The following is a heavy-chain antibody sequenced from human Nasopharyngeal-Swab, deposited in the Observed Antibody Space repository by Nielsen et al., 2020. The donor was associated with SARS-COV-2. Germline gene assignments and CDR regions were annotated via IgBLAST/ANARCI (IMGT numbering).Heavy chain of an antibody. D-gene: IGHD6-13*01. J-gene: IGHJ2*01. CDR3: ARGGSSWPHWYFDL. V-gene: IGHV3-48*04. CDR2: IGVTSSTR. Sequence: GGSLRLSCAASGFIFSNYNMNWVRQAPWKGLEWVSYIGVTSSTRYYADSLRCRFTISRDNAKNSLYLQMNSLRAEDTAVYYCARGGSSWPHWYFDLWGRGTLVTVSS. CDR1: GFIFSNYN.